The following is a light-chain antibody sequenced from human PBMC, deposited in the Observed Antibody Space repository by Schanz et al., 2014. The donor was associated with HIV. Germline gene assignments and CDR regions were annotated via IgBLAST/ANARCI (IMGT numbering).Light chain of an antibody. V-gene: IGLV2-14*02. Sequence: QSALTQPASVSGSPGQSITISCTGTSSDVGSYNLVSWYQQHPGKAPKLMIYEVSKRPSGVSWRFSASKSGNTASLTISGLQAEDEGDYYCSSYTSTNTLVVFGGGTKVTVL. CDR3: SSYTSTNTLVV. CDR1: SSDVGSYNL. J-gene: IGLJ2*01. CDR2: EVS.